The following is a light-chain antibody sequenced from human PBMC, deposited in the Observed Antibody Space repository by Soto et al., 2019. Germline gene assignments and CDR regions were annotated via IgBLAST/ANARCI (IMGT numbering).Light chain of an antibody. CDR2: DVN. CDR3: CSYAGSYSYA. J-gene: IGLJ1*01. V-gene: IGLV2-11*01. Sequence: QSALTQPRSVSGSPGQSVTISCTGTSSDVGGFNSVSWYQQHPGKAPKLMIYDVNKRPSGVPDRFSGSKSGSTASLTISGLQAEDEADHYCCSYAGSYSYAFATGTRSPS. CDR1: SSDVGGFNS.